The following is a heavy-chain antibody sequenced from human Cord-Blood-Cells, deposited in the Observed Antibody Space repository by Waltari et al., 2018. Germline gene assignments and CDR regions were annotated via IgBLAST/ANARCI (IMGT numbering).Heavy chain of an antibody. CDR1: GGSFSGYY. CDR3: ARGGFTVTRPYYFDY. V-gene: IGHV4-34*01. J-gene: IGHJ4*02. CDR2: INHSGST. Sequence: QVQLQQWGAGLLKPSETLSLTCAVYGGSFSGYYWSWIRQPPGKGLEWIGEINHSGSTNYNPPLKSRVTISVDTSKNQFSLKLSSVTAADTAVYYCARGGFTVTRPYYFDYWGQGTLVTVSS. D-gene: IGHD4-4*01.